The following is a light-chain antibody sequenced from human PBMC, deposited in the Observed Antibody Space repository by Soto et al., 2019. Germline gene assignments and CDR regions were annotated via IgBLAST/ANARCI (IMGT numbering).Light chain of an antibody. V-gene: IGLV2-23*02. Sequence: QSVLTQPASVSGSPGQSITISCTGTSSDVGSYNLVSWYQHHPGKAPKLMIYEVSKRPSGVSNLFSGSKSGNTASLTISGLQAEYEADYYCCSYAGSSTFPYVFGTGTKVTVL. J-gene: IGLJ1*01. CDR1: SSDVGSYNL. CDR2: EVS. CDR3: CSYAGSSTFPYV.